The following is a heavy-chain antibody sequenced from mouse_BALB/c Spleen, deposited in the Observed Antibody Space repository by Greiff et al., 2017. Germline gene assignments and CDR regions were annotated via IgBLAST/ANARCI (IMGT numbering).Heavy chain of an antibody. CDR1: GYTFTSYT. Sequence: VQVVESAAELARPGASVKMSCKASGYTFTSYTMHWVKQRPGQGLEWIGYINPSSGYTEYNQKFKDKTTLTADKSSSTAYMQLSSLTSEDSAVYYCARSFYDYGFAYWGQGTLVTVSA. J-gene: IGHJ3*01. CDR3: ARSFYDYGFAY. D-gene: IGHD2-4*01. CDR2: INPSSGYT. V-gene: IGHV1-4*02.